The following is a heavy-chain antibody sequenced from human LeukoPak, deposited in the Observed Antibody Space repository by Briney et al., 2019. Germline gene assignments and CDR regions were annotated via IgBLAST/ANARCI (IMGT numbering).Heavy chain of an antibody. J-gene: IGHJ4*02. D-gene: IGHD6-19*01. CDR2: IYYSGST. CDR1: GGSISSYY. CDR3: ARVYSSGWYLIPAKYYFDY. Sequence: SETLSLTCTVSGGSISSYYWSWIRQPPGKGREWIGYIYYSGSTNYNPSLKSRVTISVDTSKNQFSLKLSSVTAADTAVYYCARVYSSGWYLIPAKYYFDYWGQGTLVTVSS. V-gene: IGHV4-59*01.